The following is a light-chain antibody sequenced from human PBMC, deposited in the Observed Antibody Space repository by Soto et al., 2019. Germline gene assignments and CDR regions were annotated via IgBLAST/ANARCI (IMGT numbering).Light chain of an antibody. CDR1: SSNIGAGYD. CDR3: QSYDSSLSGAVV. J-gene: IGLJ2*01. Sequence: QLVLTQLPSVSGAPGQRVTISCTGSSSNIGAGYDVHWYQQLPGTAPKLLIYGNINRPSGVPDRISGSKSGTSASLAITGLQAEDEADYYCQSYDSSLSGAVVFGGGTKLTVL. V-gene: IGLV1-40*01. CDR2: GNI.